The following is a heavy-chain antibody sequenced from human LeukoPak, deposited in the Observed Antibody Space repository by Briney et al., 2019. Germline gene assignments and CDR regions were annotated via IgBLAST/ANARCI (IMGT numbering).Heavy chain of an antibody. Sequence: GGSLRLSCAASVFTFSRYAMSWVRQAPGKGLEWVSAISGSGGSTYYADSVKGRFTISRDNSKNTLYLQMNSLRAGDTTVYYCAKCATYDSSSWFDIWGQGTMLTVSS. V-gene: IGHV3-23*01. CDR2: ISGSGGST. CDR1: VFTFSRYA. J-gene: IGHJ3*02. CDR3: AKCATYDSSSWFDI. D-gene: IGHD6-13*01.